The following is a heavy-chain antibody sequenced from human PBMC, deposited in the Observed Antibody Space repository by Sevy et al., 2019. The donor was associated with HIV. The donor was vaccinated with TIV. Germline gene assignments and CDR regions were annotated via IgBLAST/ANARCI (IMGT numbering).Heavy chain of an antibody. CDR2: MKEDGSQK. Sequence: GGSLRLSCAASGFTFSVYWMNWVRQAPGKGLEWVATMKEDGSQKYYVHSVKGRFTISRDNAKNSLYLQMNSLRAEDTAVYYCVREGVGGYSYSLDYWGQGTLVTVSS. CDR1: GFTFSVYW. J-gene: IGHJ4*02. V-gene: IGHV3-7*01. D-gene: IGHD5-18*01. CDR3: VREGVGGYSYSLDY.